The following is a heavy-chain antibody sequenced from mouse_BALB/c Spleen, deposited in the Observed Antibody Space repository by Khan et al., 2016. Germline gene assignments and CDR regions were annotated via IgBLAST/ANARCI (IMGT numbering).Heavy chain of an antibody. CDR3: ARGGYDSWFAY. J-gene: IGHJ3*01. CDR1: GYTFTDYY. D-gene: IGHD2-2*01. V-gene: IGHV1-84*02. CDR2: IYPGSSNT. Sequence: QVQLQQSGPELVKPGASLKIPCKASGYTFTDYYINWVKQKPGQGLEWIGWIYPGSSNTKYTEKFKGKATLTVHTSSSTAYMQFSSLTSEDTAVYFCARGGYDSWFAYWGQGTLVTVSA.